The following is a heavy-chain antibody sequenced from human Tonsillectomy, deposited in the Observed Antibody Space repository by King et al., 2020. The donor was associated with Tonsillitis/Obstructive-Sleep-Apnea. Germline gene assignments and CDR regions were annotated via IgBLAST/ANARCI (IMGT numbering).Heavy chain of an antibody. D-gene: IGHD5-12*01. CDR2: INPNSGGT. V-gene: IGHV1-2*04. CDR1: GYTFTGYY. J-gene: IGHJ4*02. Sequence: QLVQSGAEVKKPGASVKVSCKASGYTFTGYYMHWVRQAPGQGLEWMGWINPNSGGTNYAQKFQGWVTMTRDTSISTAYMELSRLRSDDTAVYYCARDLGYSGYDQKGSDYWGQGTLVTVSS. CDR3: ARDLGYSGYDQKGSDY.